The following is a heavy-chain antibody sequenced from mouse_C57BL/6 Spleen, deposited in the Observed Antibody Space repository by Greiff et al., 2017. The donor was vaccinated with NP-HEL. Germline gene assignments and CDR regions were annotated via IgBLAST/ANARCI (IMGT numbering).Heavy chain of an antibody. D-gene: IGHD1-1*01. J-gene: IGHJ4*01. CDR2: IHPSDSDT. Sequence: VQLQQPGAELVKPGASVKVSCKASGYTFTSYWMHWVKQRPGQGLEWIGRIHPSDSDTNYNQKFKGKATLTVDKSSSTAYMQLSSLTSEDSAVYYCAMIITTVVEAYAMDYWGQGTSVTVSS. CDR1: GYTFTSYW. V-gene: IGHV1-74*01. CDR3: AMIITTVVEAYAMDY.